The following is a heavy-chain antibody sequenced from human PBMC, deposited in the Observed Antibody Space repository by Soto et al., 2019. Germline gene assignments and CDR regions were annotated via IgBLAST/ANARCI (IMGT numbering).Heavy chain of an antibody. V-gene: IGHV1-69*12. J-gene: IGHJ5*02. Sequence: QVQLVQSGAEVKKPGSSVKVSCKASGGTFSSYAISWVRQAPGQGLEWMGGIIPIFVTANYAQKFQGRVTITADESTSTAYMELSSLRSEDTAVYYCAREDSSSWYPWFDPWGQGTLVTVSS. CDR2: IIPIFVTA. D-gene: IGHD6-13*01. CDR1: GGTFSSYA. CDR3: AREDSSSWYPWFDP.